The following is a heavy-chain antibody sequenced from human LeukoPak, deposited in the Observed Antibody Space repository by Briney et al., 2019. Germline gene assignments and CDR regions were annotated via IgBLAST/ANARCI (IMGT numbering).Heavy chain of an antibody. D-gene: IGHD3-10*01. CDR3: ARDREGLLWFGELLD. J-gene: IGHJ4*02. V-gene: IGHV4-59*01. Sequence: SETLSLTCTVSGGSISTYYWNWIRQPPGKGLEWIGYIYHSGSTNYNPSLQSRVTISVDTSKNQFSLNLNSVTAADTAVYYCARDREGLLWFGELLDWGQGTLVTVSS. CDR1: GGSISTYY. CDR2: IYHSGST.